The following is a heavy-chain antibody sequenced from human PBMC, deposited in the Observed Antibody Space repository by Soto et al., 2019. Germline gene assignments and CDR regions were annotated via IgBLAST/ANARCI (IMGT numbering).Heavy chain of an antibody. CDR1: GFTFSSHA. CDR3: ARDLWWYLH. J-gene: IGHJ4*02. Sequence: EVQLLESGGGLIQPGGALRLSCAASGFTFSSHAMSWVRQAPGKGLEWVSSISAGSEGAYYADSVKGRFTISRANSNNTLDLQMNRLRTEDTAVYYCARDLWWYLHWGQGTLVTVSS. CDR2: ISAGSEGA. D-gene: IGHD2-15*01. V-gene: IGHV3-23*01.